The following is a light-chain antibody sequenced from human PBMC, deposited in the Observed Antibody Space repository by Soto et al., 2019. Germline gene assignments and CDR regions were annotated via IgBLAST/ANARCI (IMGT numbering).Light chain of an antibody. V-gene: IGKV1-5*01. CDR3: QQYNTYWT. Sequence: DIQMTQSPSTLSASVGDRVTITCPASQSISRRLAWFQQKPGKAPKLLIYDGSNLQSGVPARFSGSGSGTEFTLTISSLQPDDFATYFCQQYNTYWTFGQGTKVDIK. CDR2: DGS. J-gene: IGKJ1*01. CDR1: QSISRR.